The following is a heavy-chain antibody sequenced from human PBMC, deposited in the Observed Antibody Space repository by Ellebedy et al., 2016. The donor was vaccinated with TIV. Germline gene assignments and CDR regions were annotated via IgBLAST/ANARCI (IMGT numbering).Heavy chain of an antibody. CDR2: IKQDGSEE. CDR1: GFTFSSYW. D-gene: IGHD1-1*01. V-gene: IGHV3-7*01. CDR3: ARINWNGFDP. Sequence: GGSLRLXXEASGFTFSSYWMSWVRQAPGKGLEWVANIKQDGSEEYYVDSLKGRFTISRDNAKNSLFLQMNSLRAEDTAVYYCARINWNGFDPWGQGTLVTVSS. J-gene: IGHJ5*02.